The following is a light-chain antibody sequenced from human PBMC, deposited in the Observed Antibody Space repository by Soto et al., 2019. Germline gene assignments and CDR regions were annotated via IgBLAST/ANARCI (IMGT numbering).Light chain of an antibody. J-gene: IGLJ1*01. CDR3: QSYDSSLSVSYV. V-gene: IGLV1-40*01. Sequence: QSVLTQPPSVSGAPGQRVTISCTGSSSNIGAGYDVHWYQQRPGTAPKLLIYGNKNRPSGVPDRFSGSKSGTSASLAITGLKDEHEDDYYCQSYDSSLSVSYVFGTGTKVTV. CDR1: SSNIGAGYD. CDR2: GNK.